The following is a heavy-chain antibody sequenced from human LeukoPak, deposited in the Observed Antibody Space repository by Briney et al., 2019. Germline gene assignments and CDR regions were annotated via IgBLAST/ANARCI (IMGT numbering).Heavy chain of an antibody. V-gene: IGHV4-34*01. CDR3: ATSGWYLLPGVY. D-gene: IGHD6-19*01. Sequence: PSETLSLTCAVSGGSFSGHYWNWIRQPPGKGLEWIGEINHGGSTNYNPSLESRVTISVDTSKNQSSLKLSSVTAADTAVYYCATSGWYLLPGVYWGQGTLVTVSS. J-gene: IGHJ4*02. CDR2: INHGGST. CDR1: GGSFSGHY.